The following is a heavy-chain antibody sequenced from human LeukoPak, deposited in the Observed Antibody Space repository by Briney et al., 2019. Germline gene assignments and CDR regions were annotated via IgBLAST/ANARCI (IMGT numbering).Heavy chain of an antibody. V-gene: IGHV4-39*07. Sequence: PSETLSLTCTVSGGSISSSSYYWGWIRQPPGKGLEWIGSIYYSGSTNYNPSLKSRVTISVDTSKNQFSLKLSSVTAADTAVYYCAICNWKEGWFDPWGQGTLVTVSS. D-gene: IGHD1-20*01. CDR2: IYYSGST. CDR3: AICNWKEGWFDP. J-gene: IGHJ5*02. CDR1: GGSISSSSYY.